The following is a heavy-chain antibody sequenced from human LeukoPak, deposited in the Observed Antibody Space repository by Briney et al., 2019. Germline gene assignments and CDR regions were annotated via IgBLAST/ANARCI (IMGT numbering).Heavy chain of an antibody. CDR2: IYHSGST. CDR3: ARGGYDILTGLPSFDY. V-gene: IGHV4-38-2*02. Sequence: PSETLSLTCTVSGYSISSGYYWGWIRQPPGKGLEWIGSIYHSGSTYYNPSLKSRVTISVDTSKNQFSLKLSSVTAADTAVYYCARGGYDILTGLPSFDYWGQGTLVTVSS. D-gene: IGHD3-9*01. CDR1: GYSISSGYY. J-gene: IGHJ4*02.